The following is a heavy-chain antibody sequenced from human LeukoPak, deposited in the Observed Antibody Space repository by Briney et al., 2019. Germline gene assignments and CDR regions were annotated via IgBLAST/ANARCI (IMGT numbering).Heavy chain of an antibody. CDR2: IWNDGSNK. CDR1: GFTFSTYG. V-gene: IGHV3-33*01. CDR3: ARGGIAAADIDY. Sequence: GRSLRLSYAASGFTFSTYGMHWVRQAPGKGLEWVAVIWNDGSNKYYADSVKGRFTISRDISKNTLHLQMNSLRAEDTAIYYCARGGIAAADIDYWGQGTLVTVSS. D-gene: IGHD6-13*01. J-gene: IGHJ4*02.